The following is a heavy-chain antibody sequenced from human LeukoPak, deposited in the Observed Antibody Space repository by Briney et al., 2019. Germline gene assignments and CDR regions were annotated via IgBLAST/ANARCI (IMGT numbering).Heavy chain of an antibody. J-gene: IGHJ3*02. V-gene: IGHV4-39*07. CDR2: IYYSGST. Sequence: SETLSLTCTVSGGSISTSNYYWGWIRQPPGKGLEWIGSIYYSGSTYYNPSLKSRVTISVDTSKNQFSLKLSSVTAADTAVYYCARVRYVGDYVPDAFDIWGQGTMVTVSS. CDR3: ARVRYVGDYVPDAFDI. CDR1: GGSISTSNYY. D-gene: IGHD4-17*01.